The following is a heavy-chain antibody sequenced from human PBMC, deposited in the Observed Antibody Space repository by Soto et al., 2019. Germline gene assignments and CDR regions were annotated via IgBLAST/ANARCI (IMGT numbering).Heavy chain of an antibody. CDR3: ARGVNYYDFWSGTYFDY. V-gene: IGHV3-53*04. D-gene: IGHD3-3*01. J-gene: IGHJ4*02. CDR1: GFTVSSNY. Sequence: GGSLRLSCAASGFTVSSNYMSWVRQAPGKGLEWVSVIYSGGSTYYADSVKGRFTISRHNSKNTLYLQMNSLRAEDTAVYYCARGVNYYDFWSGTYFDYWGQGTLVTVSS. CDR2: IYSGGST.